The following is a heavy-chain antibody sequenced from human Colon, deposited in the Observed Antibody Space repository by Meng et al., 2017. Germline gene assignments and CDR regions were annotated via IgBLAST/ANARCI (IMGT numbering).Heavy chain of an antibody. Sequence: VEAGGGLYNVWVSLILSCAVLCFPFSGFSLSWVRQAPGKGLEWVSSITGDSTYIYYADSVKGRFTVSRDNAKNSLYLQMNSLRADDTAVYYCTRGWMPEWGQGTLVTVSS. CDR3: TRGWMPE. CDR1: CFPFSGFS. J-gene: IGHJ4*01. D-gene: IGHD2-2*01. V-gene: IGHV3-21*01. CDR2: ITGDSTYI.